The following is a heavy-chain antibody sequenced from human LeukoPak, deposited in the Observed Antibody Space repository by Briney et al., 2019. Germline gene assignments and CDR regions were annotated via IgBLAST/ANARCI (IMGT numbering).Heavy chain of an antibody. CDR2: VNPNSGGT. J-gene: IGHJ4*02. Sequence: ASVKVSCKASGYTFTGYYMHWVRQAPGQGLEWMGWVNPNSGGTNHAQKFQGRVTMTRDTSISTAYMELSRLRSDDTAVYYCARVGDYDSSGYYLFDYWGQGTLVTVSS. CDR1: GYTFTGYY. D-gene: IGHD3-22*01. CDR3: ARVGDYDSSGYYLFDY. V-gene: IGHV1-2*02.